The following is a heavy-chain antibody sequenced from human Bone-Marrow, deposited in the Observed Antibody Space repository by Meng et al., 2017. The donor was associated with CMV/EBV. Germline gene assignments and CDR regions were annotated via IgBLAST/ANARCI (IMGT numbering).Heavy chain of an antibody. D-gene: IGHD6-6*01. V-gene: IGHV3-30*02. CDR2: IRYDGSNK. CDR3: AKEGASSSSRGYYYYGMDV. J-gene: IGHJ6*02. Sequence: GESLKISCAASGFTFSSYGMHWVRQAPGKGLEWVAFIRYDGSNKYYADSVKGRFTISRDNSKNTLYLQMNSLRAEDTAVYYCAKEGASSSSRGYYYYGMDVWGQGNTVTLSS. CDR1: GFTFSSYG.